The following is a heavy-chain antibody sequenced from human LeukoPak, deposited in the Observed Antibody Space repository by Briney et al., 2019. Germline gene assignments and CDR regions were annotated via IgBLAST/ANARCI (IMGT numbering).Heavy chain of an antibody. CDR3: ARLIMITFGGVIVRLHRFDP. CDR2: IYPGDSDT. J-gene: IGHJ5*02. D-gene: IGHD3-16*02. CDR1: GYSFTTYW. V-gene: IGHV5-51*01. Sequence: GESLKISCKGSGYSFTTYWIGWVRQMPGKGLEWMGIIYPGDSDTRYSPSFQGQVTISADKSISTAYLQWSSLKASDTAMYYCARLIMITFGGVIVRLHRFDPWGQGTLVTVSS.